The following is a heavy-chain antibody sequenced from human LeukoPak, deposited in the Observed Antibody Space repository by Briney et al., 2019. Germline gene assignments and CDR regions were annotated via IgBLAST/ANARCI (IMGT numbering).Heavy chain of an antibody. V-gene: IGHV3-23*01. D-gene: IGHD3-10*01. CDR1: GFTLSSYG. Sequence: GGCLRLSSAASGFTLSSYGMSWVRQAPGRGLERVSAISGSGGSTYYTDSVRGRLTISRDNSKNTLYLQMIILSAENTAVYYCAKFPELLWFGDSFDYWGQGTLVTVSS. J-gene: IGHJ4*02. CDR3: AKFPELLWFGDSFDY. CDR2: ISGSGGST.